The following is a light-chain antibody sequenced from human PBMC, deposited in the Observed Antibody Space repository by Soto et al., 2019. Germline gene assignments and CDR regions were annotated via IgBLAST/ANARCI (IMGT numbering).Light chain of an antibody. J-gene: IGKJ2*01. CDR1: QSSGSW. V-gene: IGKV1-5*03. Sequence: DNQMTQSPSTLSASLGDRVTITCRASQSSGSWLAGYKQTPGEAPKLLIYKASSLERGVPSRFSGSGSGTEFTLTISSLQHDDFATYYCQQYNCYPSTFGQGTKLDIK. CDR3: QQYNCYPST. CDR2: KAS.